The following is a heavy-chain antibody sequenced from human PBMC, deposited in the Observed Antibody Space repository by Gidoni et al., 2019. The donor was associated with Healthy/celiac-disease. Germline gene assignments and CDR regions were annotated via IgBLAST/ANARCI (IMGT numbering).Heavy chain of an antibody. D-gene: IGHD3-9*01. CDR2: ISWNSGSI. V-gene: IGHV3-9*01. J-gene: IGHJ6*02. CDR1: GFPFFYYA. Sequence: EVQLVESGGGLVQPGRSLRLPCAASGFPFFYYAMHWVRQAPGKGLEWVSGISWNSGSIGYADSVKGRFTISRDNAKNSLYLQMNSLRAEDTALYYCAKGIGYFDWLGYGMDVWGQGTTVTVSS. CDR3: AKGIGYFDWLGYGMDV.